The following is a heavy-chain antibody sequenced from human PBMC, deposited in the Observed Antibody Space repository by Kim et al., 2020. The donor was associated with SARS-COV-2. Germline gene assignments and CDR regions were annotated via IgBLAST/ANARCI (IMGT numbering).Heavy chain of an antibody. CDR3: AREGGD. CDR2: IKPSGGST. D-gene: IGHD1-26*01. Sequence: ASVKVSCKASGYTFTTYYIYWVRQAPGQGLEWMGLIKPSGGSTSYAHNFQCRVTMTRDTSTSTVYMELSSLTSEDTAVYYCAREGGDWGQGTLVTVSS. V-gene: IGHV1-46*01. J-gene: IGHJ4*02. CDR1: GYTFTTYY.